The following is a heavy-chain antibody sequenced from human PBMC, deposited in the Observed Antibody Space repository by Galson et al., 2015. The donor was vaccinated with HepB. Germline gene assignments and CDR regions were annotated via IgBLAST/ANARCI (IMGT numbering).Heavy chain of an antibody. Sequence: SLRLSCAASGFTFSSYWMSWVRQAPGKGLEWVANIKQDGSEKYYVDSVKGRFTISRDNAKNSLYLQMNSLRAEDTAVYYCAREVVFDYGDYAAFDIWGQGTMVTVSS. V-gene: IGHV3-7*03. CDR3: AREVVFDYGDYAAFDI. CDR2: IKQDGSEK. J-gene: IGHJ3*02. D-gene: IGHD4-17*01. CDR1: GFTFSSYW.